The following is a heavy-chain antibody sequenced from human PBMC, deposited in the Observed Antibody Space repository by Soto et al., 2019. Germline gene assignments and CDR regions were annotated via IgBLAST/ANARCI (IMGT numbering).Heavy chain of an antibody. CDR3: AKDPRDHNYYDSSGYAFDI. V-gene: IGHV3-23*01. J-gene: IGHJ3*02. CDR1: GFTFSSYA. D-gene: IGHD3-22*01. Sequence: GGSLRLSCAASGFTFSSYAMSWVRQAPGKGLEWVSAISGSGGSTYYADSVKGRFTISRDNSKNTLYLQMNSLRAEDTAVYYCAKDPRDHNYYDSSGYAFDIWGQGTMVTVSS. CDR2: ISGSGGST.